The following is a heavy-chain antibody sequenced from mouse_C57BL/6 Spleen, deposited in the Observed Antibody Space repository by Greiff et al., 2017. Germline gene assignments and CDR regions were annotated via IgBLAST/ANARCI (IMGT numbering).Heavy chain of an antibody. D-gene: IGHD2-4*01. CDR1: GFSLSTSGMG. CDR2: IYWDDDK. CDR3: ARSRDYDAYAMDY. J-gene: IGHJ4*01. V-gene: IGHV8-12*01. Sequence: QVTLKVSGPGILQSSQTLSLSCSFSGFSLSTSGMGVSWIRQPSGKGPEWLAHIYWDDDKRYNPSLKSRLTISKDTSRNQVFLKITSVDTADTATDDCARSRDYDAYAMDYWGQGTSVTVSS.